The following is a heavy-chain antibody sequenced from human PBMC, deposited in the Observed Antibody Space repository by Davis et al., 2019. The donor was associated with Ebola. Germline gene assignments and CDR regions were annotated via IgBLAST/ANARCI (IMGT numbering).Heavy chain of an antibody. D-gene: IGHD2-15*01. J-gene: IGHJ6*04. Sequence: GGSLRLSCAATGFTFSTYSMSWVRQAPGKGLEWVSSISSDRDYIYYEDSAKGRFTISRDNSKNTLYLQMNSLRAEDTAVYYCAKDGVVVAATRRVDYYGMDVWGKGTTVTVSS. V-gene: IGHV3-21*03. CDR2: ISSDRDYI. CDR1: GFTFSTYS. CDR3: AKDGVVVAATRRVDYYGMDV.